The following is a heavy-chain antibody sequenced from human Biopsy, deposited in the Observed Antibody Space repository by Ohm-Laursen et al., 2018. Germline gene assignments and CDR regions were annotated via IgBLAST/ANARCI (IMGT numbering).Heavy chain of an antibody. CDR3: ARGSNEYGGLYFPH. D-gene: IGHD4-23*01. CDR2: IRPLNGDT. J-gene: IGHJ1*01. Sequence: ASSVKVSCKTSGYNFISYSINWVRQAPGQGLEWMGWIRPLNGDTKYGQKFQDRVTMTTDTSTSTVYMELTSLRSDDTAVYYCARGSNEYGGLYFPHWGQGTLVTVSS. CDR1: GYNFISYS. V-gene: IGHV1-18*01.